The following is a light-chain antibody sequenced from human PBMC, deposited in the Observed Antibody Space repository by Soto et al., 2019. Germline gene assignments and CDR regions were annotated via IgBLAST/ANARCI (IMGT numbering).Light chain of an antibody. V-gene: IGKV3-20*01. Sequence: EMVLTQSPGTLSLSPGERATLSCRASQSDSNNLLVWYQQKPGQAPRLLIYGVSSRATGVPDRFSGSGSGTDFTLTISRLEPEDSAVYYCQHYGSSPLFTFGPGTKVDIK. CDR1: QSDSNNL. CDR2: GVS. CDR3: QHYGSSPLFT. J-gene: IGKJ3*01.